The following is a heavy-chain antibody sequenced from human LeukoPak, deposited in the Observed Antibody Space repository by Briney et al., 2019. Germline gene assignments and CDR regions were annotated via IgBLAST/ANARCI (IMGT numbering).Heavy chain of an antibody. Sequence: ASVKVSCKASGYTFTSYGISWVRQAPGQRLEWMGWISAYNGNTNYAQKLQGRVTMTTDTSASTAYMELSSLRSEDTAVYYCAREGVVGYSYATYGMDVWGQGTTVIVSS. CDR3: AREGVVGYSYATYGMDV. CDR1: GYTFTSYG. D-gene: IGHD5-18*01. V-gene: IGHV1-18*01. J-gene: IGHJ6*02. CDR2: ISAYNGNT.